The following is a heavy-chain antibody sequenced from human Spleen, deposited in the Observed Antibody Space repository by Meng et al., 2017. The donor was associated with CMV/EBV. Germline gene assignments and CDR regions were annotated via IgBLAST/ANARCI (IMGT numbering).Heavy chain of an antibody. V-gene: IGHV3-15*01. Sequence: LSCAASRFTFRNAWMSWVRQAPGKGLEWVGRIKSKTDGGATEYAAPVKGRFTISRDDSKDTLYLQMNSLKIEDTAVYYCTTDWVVVVRWGQGTLVTVSS. CDR1: RFTFRNAW. D-gene: IGHD2-21*01. CDR2: IKSKTDGGAT. CDR3: TTDWVVVVR. J-gene: IGHJ4*02.